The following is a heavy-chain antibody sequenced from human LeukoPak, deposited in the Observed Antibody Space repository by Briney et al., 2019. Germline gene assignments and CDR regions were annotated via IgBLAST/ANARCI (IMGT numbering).Heavy chain of an antibody. D-gene: IGHD4-11*01. CDR1: GGSISSYY. Sequence: SETLSLTCTVSGGSISSYYWSWIRQPPVKGLEWIGYIYYSGSTNYNPSLKSRVTISVDTSKNQFSLKLSSVTAADTAVYYCARQGRGDDYSNYDYWGQGTLVTVSS. J-gene: IGHJ4*02. CDR2: IYYSGST. V-gene: IGHV4-59*08. CDR3: ARQGRGDDYSNYDY.